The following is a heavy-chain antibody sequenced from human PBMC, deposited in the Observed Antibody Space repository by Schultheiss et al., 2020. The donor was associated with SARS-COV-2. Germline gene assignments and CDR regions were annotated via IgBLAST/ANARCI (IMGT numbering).Heavy chain of an antibody. Sequence: SQTLSLTCTVSGGSISSSSYYWGWIRQPPGKGLEWIGSIYYSGSTNYNPSLKSRVTISVDTSKNQFSLKLSSVTAADTAVYYCARYATYYYDSSGYTPRPYYFDYWGQGTLVTVSS. CDR3: ARYATYYYDSSGYTPRPYYFDY. D-gene: IGHD3-22*01. CDR2: IYYSGST. CDR1: GGSISSSSYY. V-gene: IGHV4-39*07. J-gene: IGHJ4*02.